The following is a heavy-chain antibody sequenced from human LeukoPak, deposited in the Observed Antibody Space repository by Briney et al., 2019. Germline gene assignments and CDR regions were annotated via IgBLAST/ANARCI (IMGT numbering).Heavy chain of an antibody. CDR3: AREAGLGAFDI. Sequence: PSETLSLTCTVSGGSISSYYWSWIRQPPGKGLEWIGYIYYSGSTNYNPSLKSRVTISVDTSKNQSSLKLSSVTAADTAVYYCAREAGLGAFDIWGQGTMVTVSS. V-gene: IGHV4-59*01. D-gene: IGHD6-19*01. J-gene: IGHJ3*02. CDR1: GGSISSYY. CDR2: IYYSGST.